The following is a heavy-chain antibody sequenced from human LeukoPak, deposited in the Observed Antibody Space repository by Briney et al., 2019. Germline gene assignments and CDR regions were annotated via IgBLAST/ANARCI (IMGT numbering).Heavy chain of an antibody. V-gene: IGHV3-30*18. CDR1: GCTFSSYG. D-gene: IGHD3-16*01. CDR3: AKDWGLPEY. CDR2: ISYDGSNK. Sequence: GRSLRLSCAASGCTFSSYGMHWVRQAPGKGLEWVAVISYDGSNKYYADSVKGRFTISRDNSKNTLFLQMNSLRAEDTAVYYCAKDWGLPEYWGQGTLVTVSS. J-gene: IGHJ4*02.